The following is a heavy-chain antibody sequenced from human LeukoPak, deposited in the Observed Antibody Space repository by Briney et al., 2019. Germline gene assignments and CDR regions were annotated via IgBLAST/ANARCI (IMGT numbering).Heavy chain of an antibody. CDR1: GGSISSYY. J-gene: IGHJ6*02. V-gene: IGHV4-59*12. CDR2: IYYSGST. D-gene: IGHD3-9*01. Sequence: PLETLSLTCTVSGGSISSYYWSWIRQPPGKGLEWIGYIYYSGSTNYNPSLKSRVTISVDTSKNQFSLKLSSVTAADTAVYYCARAPPFYDILTGDRTDYYYGMDVWGQGTTVTVSS. CDR3: ARAPPFYDILTGDRTDYYYGMDV.